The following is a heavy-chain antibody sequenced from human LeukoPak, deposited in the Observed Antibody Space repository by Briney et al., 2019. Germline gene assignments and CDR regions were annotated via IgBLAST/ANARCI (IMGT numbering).Heavy chain of an antibody. CDR1: GYTFTSYG. D-gene: IGHD3-22*01. CDR3: ARDWYYYDSSGYYYALRY. CDR2: IIPIFGTA. V-gene: IGHV1-69*13. Sequence: GASVTVSCTASGYTFTSYGISWVRQAPGQGLEWMGGIIPIFGTANYAQKFQGRVTITADESTSTAYLELSSLRSEDTAVYYCARDWYYYDSSGYYYALRYWGQGTLVTVSS. J-gene: IGHJ4*02.